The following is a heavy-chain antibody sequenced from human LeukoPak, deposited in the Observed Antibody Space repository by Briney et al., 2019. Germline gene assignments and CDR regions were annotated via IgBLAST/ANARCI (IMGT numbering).Heavy chain of an antibody. CDR1: GFTFSSSE. Sequence: GGSLRLSCEASGFTFSSSEMNWVRQAPGKGLEWLSYISSSGSTIYYVDSVKGRFTISRDNAKNSLYLQMNSLRTEDTAVYYCARRRGSYFRDAFDFWGQGTMVTVSS. D-gene: IGHD1-26*01. CDR3: ARRRGSYFRDAFDF. J-gene: IGHJ3*01. V-gene: IGHV3-48*03. CDR2: ISSSGSTI.